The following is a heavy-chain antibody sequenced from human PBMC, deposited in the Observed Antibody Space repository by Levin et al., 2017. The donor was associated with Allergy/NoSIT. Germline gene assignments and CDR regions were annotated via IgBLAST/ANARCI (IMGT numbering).Heavy chain of an antibody. V-gene: IGHV3-9*01. CDR3: AKDKSPASYWYFDL. CDR2: ISWNGDFI. D-gene: IGHD2-15*01. Sequence: AGGSLRLSCAASGFTFDNYAIHWVRQAPGKGLEWVSSISWNGDFIGYADSVKGRFTMSRDNARNSVYLQMNSLTIEDTAFYYCAKDKSPASYWYFDLWGRGSLVTVSS. CDR1: GFTFDNYA. J-gene: IGHJ2*01.